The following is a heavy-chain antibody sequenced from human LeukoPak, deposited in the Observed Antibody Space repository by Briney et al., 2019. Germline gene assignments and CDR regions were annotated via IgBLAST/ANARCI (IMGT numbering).Heavy chain of an antibody. Sequence: PGGSLRLSCAASGFTFSSYAMHWVRQAPGKGLEWVAVISYDGSNKYYADSVKGRFTISRDNAKNSLYLQMNSLRAEDTAVYYCARETRSSSWSTSDYWGQGTLVTVSS. CDR1: GFTFSSYA. CDR2: ISYDGSNK. V-gene: IGHV3-30*04. CDR3: ARETRSSSWSTSDY. D-gene: IGHD6-13*01. J-gene: IGHJ4*02.